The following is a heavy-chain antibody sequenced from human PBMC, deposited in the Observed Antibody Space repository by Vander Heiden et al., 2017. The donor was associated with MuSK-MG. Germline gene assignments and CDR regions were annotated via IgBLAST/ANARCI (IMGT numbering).Heavy chain of an antibody. CDR1: GYTFTSYA. D-gene: IGHD3-10*01. CDR2: INAGNGNT. J-gene: IGHJ4*02. Sequence: QVQLVQSGAEVKKPGASVKVSCKASGYTFTSYAMHWVRKAPGQRLEWMGWINAGNGNTKYSQKFQGRVTITRDTSASTAYMELSSLRSEDTAVYYCARSTMVRGVMRYWGQGTLVTVSS. V-gene: IGHV1-3*01. CDR3: ARSTMVRGVMRY.